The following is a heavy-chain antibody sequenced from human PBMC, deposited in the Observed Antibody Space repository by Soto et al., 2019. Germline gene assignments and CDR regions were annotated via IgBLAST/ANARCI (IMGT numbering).Heavy chain of an antibody. CDR2: INPNSGGT. D-gene: IGHD3-9*01. CDR3: ARDLNDILTGDPLDYYYGMDV. J-gene: IGHJ6*02. CDR1: GYTFTRHG. V-gene: IGHV1-2*04. Sequence: ASVKVSCKASGYTFTRHGISWVRQAPGQGLEWMGWINPNSGGTNYAQKFQGWVTMTRDTSISTAYMELSRLRSDDTAVYYCARDLNDILTGDPLDYYYGMDVWGQGTTVTVSS.